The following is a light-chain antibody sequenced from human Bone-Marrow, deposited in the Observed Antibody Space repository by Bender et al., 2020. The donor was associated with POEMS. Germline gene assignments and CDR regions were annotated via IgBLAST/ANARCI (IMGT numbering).Light chain of an antibody. CDR3: CSYSSTSTLV. V-gene: IGLV2-23*01. CDR2: EST. Sequence: QSALTQPASVSGSPGQSITISCTGTSSDVGNANLVSWYQQHPGKAPKLMIFESTKRPSGISDRFSGSKSGNTASLTISGLQAEDEADYYCCSYSSTSTLVFGGGTKLTVL. J-gene: IGLJ3*02. CDR1: SSDVGNANL.